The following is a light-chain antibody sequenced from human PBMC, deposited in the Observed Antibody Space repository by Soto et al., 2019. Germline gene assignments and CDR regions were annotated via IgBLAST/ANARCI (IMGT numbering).Light chain of an antibody. CDR3: QQYDNWPPIT. V-gene: IGKV3-15*01. CDR2: GAS. CDR1: QTISKK. J-gene: IGKJ4*01. Sequence: EIVMTQSPATLSASPGERATLSCRASQTISKKLAWYQHKPGQAPRLLIYGASTRVTGIPARFSGSGSGTEFPLTISSLQSEDVAVYYCQQYDNWPPITFGGGTKVEIK.